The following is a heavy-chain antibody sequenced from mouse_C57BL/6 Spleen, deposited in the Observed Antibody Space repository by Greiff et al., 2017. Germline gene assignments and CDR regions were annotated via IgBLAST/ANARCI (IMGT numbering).Heavy chain of an antibody. V-gene: IGHV1-82*01. CDR3: SREGYYSGGGAMDY. CDR1: GYAFSSSW. J-gene: IGHJ4*01. CDR2: IYPGDGDT. Sequence: QVQLQQSGPELVKPGASVKISCKASGYAFSSSWMNWVKQRPGKGLEWIGRIYPGDGDTNYNGKFKGKATLTADKSSSTAYMQLSSLTSEDSAVSFCSREGYYSGGGAMDYWGQGTSVTVSS. D-gene: IGHD2-12*01.